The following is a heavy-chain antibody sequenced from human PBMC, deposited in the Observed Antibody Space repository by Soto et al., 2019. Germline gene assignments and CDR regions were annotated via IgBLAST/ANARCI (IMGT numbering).Heavy chain of an antibody. V-gene: IGHV3-23*01. CDR2: ISGSGGST. Sequence: GESLRLSCAASGFTFSSYAMSWVRQAPGKGLEWVSAISGSGGSTYYADSVKGRFTISRDNSKNTLYLQMNSLRAEDTAVYYCAKDPGYDILTGYWFDPWGQGTLVTVSS. CDR1: GFTFSSYA. CDR3: AKDPGYDILTGYWFDP. J-gene: IGHJ5*02. D-gene: IGHD3-9*01.